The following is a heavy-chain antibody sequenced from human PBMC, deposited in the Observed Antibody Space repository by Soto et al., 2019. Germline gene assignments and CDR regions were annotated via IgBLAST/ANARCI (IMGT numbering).Heavy chain of an antibody. J-gene: IGHJ3*02. CDR1: GYSFTSYW. V-gene: IGHV5-10-1*01. CDR3: ARRQWPALDAFDI. D-gene: IGHD6-19*01. Sequence: EVQLVQSGAEVKKPGESLRISCKGSGYSFTSYWISWVRQMPGKGLEWMGRIDPSDSYTNYSPSFQGHVTISAAKSISTAYVQWSSLKASDTAMYYCARRQWPALDAFDIWGQGTMVTVSS. CDR2: IDPSDSYT.